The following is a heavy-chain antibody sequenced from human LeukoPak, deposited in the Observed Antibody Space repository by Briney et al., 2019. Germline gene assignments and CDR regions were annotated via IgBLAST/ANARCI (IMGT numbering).Heavy chain of an antibody. V-gene: IGHV3-30*03. CDR2: ISSDENSK. CDR1: GLTLSREG. D-gene: IGHD4-17*01. J-gene: IGHJ4*02. CDR3: ARDIGGLDGDGLDY. Sequence: GGSLRLSCVASGLTLSREGLHWIRQAPGKELEWVAVISSDENSKYYADSVKGRFTVSRDNSKNTLFLQMDSLRVEDTAVYYCARDIGGLDGDGLDYWGQGTLVTVSS.